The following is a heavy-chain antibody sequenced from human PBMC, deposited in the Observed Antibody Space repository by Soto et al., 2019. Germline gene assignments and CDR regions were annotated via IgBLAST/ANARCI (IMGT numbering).Heavy chain of an antibody. CDR2: ISSSSSYI. V-gene: IGHV3-21*01. Sequence: EVQLVESRGGLVKPGGSLRLSCAASGFTFSSYSMNWVRQAPGKGLEWVSSISSSSSYIYYADSVKGRFTISRDNAKNSLYLQMNSLRAEDTAVYYCAREGSDDYGDYGYYYGMDVWGQGTTVTVSS. CDR1: GFTFSSYS. D-gene: IGHD4-17*01. CDR3: AREGSDDYGDYGYYYGMDV. J-gene: IGHJ6*02.